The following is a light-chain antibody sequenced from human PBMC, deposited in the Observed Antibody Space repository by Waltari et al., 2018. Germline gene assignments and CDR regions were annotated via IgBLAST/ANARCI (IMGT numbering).Light chain of an antibody. V-gene: IGKV4-1*01. J-gene: IGKJ2*01. Sequence: DIVMTQSPDSLTASLGERATINCKSSRNILYSSNNKNHLAGYQQKPGQPPKLRISWASTRESRVPDRFSGSGSGTDFTLTISSLQPEDVAVYYCQQYYTTPPYTFGQGTKLEIK. CDR3: QQYYTTPPYT. CDR2: WAS. CDR1: RNILYSSNNKNH.